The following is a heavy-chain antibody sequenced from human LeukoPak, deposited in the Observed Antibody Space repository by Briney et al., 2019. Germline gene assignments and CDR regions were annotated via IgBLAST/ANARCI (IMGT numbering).Heavy chain of an antibody. CDR1: GFTFSDYY. Sequence: GGSLRLSCAASGFTFSDYYMSWIRQAPGKGLEWVSYISSSGSTIYYADSVKGRFTISRDNAKNSLYLQMNSLRAEDTAVYYCARASDTYYYDSSGPPVSCWGQGTLVTVSS. CDR3: ARASDTYYYDSSGPPVSC. CDR2: ISSSGSTI. D-gene: IGHD3-22*01. V-gene: IGHV3-11*04. J-gene: IGHJ4*02.